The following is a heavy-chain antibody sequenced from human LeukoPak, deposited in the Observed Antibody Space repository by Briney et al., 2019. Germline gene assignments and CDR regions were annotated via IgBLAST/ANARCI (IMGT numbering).Heavy chain of an antibody. Sequence: RGESLQISCKGSGYTFSGYWIGWVRQLPGKGLEWMGIIYPGDSDTRYSPSLQGQVTISVDTSIGTAYLQWSSLKASDTAIYYCARQNDFRLDYWGQGTLVTVSS. CDR2: IYPGDSDT. J-gene: IGHJ4*02. D-gene: IGHD3-3*01. CDR1: GYTFSGYW. CDR3: ARQNDFRLDY. V-gene: IGHV5-51*01.